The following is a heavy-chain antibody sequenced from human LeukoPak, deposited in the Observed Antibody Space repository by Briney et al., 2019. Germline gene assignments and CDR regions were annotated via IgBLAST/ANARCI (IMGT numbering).Heavy chain of an antibody. D-gene: IGHD4-17*01. J-gene: IGHJ6*02. CDR1: GFTFSSYG. CDR3: AKEVDYGDYYYYGMDV. V-gene: IGHV3-30*02. Sequence: GGSLRLSCAASGFTFSSYGMHCVRQAPGKGLEWVAFIRYDGSNKYYADSVKGRFTISRDNSKNTLYLQMNSLRAEDTAVYYCAKEVDYGDYYYYGMDVWGQGTTVTVSS. CDR2: IRYDGSNK.